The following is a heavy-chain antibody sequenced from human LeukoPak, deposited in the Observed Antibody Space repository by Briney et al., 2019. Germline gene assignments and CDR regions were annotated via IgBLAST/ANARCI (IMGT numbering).Heavy chain of an antibody. D-gene: IGHD6-19*01. J-gene: IGHJ4*02. CDR1: GGSISSYY. Sequence: SETRSLTCTVAGGSISSYYWSWIRQPPGKGLEWIGYIYYSGSTNYNPSLKSRVTTSVDTSKNQFSLKLSSVTAADTAVYYCARVQESGWSLYYFDYWGQGTLVTVSS. V-gene: IGHV4-59*01. CDR3: ARVQESGWSLYYFDY. CDR2: IYYSGST.